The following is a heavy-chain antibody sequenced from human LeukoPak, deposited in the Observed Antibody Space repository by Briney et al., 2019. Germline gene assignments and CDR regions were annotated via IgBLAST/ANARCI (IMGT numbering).Heavy chain of an antibody. D-gene: IGHD3-22*01. CDR3: ARVPSSGYYRNFDY. Sequence: PSETLSLTCAVYGDSFSGYYWNWIRQPPGKGLEWIGEISHSGSTKYNPSLKSRVTISVDTSKNQFSLKLNSVTAADTAVYYCARVPSSGYYRNFDYWGQGTLVTVSS. CDR1: GDSFSGYY. V-gene: IGHV4-34*01. J-gene: IGHJ4*02. CDR2: ISHSGST.